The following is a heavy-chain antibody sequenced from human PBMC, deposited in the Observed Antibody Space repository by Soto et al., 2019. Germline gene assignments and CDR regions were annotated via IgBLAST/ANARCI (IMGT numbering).Heavy chain of an antibody. Sequence: QVQLQESGPGLMKPSGTLSLTCAVSGGSISTNWWSWVRQPPGKGLEWIGEIYHSGATNYNPSLKNRVTMSVDKSQNHLSLNLTSVTAAATAVYYCARHIAVSGTRGFDFWGHGTLVTVSS. V-gene: IGHV4-4*02. CDR3: ARHIAVSGTRGFDF. D-gene: IGHD6-19*01. J-gene: IGHJ4*01. CDR2: IYHSGAT. CDR1: GGSISTNW.